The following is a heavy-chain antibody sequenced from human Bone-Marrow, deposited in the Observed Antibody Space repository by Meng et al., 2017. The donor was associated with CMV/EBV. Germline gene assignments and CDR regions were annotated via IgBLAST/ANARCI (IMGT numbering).Heavy chain of an antibody. D-gene: IGHD3-10*01. J-gene: IGHJ4*01. Sequence: ASVKVSRKASGYTFTSYYIHWVRQAPGQGLEWMGIINPSGGSTSYAQKFQGRVTMTRDTSTSTVYMELSNLRSEDTAVYYCARTLWFAESLGGWGHGTLVTVSS. V-gene: IGHV1-46*01. CDR2: INPSGGST. CDR1: GYTFTSYY. CDR3: ARTLWFAESLGG.